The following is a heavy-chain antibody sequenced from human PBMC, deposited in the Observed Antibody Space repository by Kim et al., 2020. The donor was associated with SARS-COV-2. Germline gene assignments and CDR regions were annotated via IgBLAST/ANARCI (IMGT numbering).Heavy chain of an antibody. D-gene: IGHD6-13*01. V-gene: IGHV1-2*06. CDR2: INPNSGNT. J-gene: IGHJ4*02. CDR1: GYTFSGYY. Sequence: ASVKVSCKASGYTFSGYYMHWVRQAPGQGLELMGRINPNSGNTNYAQKFQGRVTMTRDTSISTAYMELSSLRSDDTAVYYCARETQQLGFDYWGQGTLVTVSS. CDR3: ARETQQLGFDY.